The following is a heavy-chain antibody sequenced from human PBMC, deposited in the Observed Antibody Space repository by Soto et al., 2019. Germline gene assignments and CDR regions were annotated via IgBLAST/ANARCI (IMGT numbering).Heavy chain of an antibody. CDR1: GGSFSGYY. CDR3: ARAQYRATYYYDSSGQGGGMDV. J-gene: IGHJ6*02. D-gene: IGHD3-22*01. V-gene: IGHV4-34*01. Sequence: QVQLQQWGAGLLKPSETLSLTCAVYGGSFSGYYWSWIRQPPGKGLEWIGEINHSGSTNYNQSLKCRVTLPVDTSKTQFALKLSSVTAADTAVYYCARAQYRATYYYDSSGQGGGMDVWGQGTTVTVSS. CDR2: INHSGST.